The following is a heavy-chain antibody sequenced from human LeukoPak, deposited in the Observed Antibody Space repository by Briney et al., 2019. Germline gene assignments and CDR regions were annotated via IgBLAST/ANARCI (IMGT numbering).Heavy chain of an antibody. Sequence: PWGYLRCSCAGSAFTVSGNYMSRVRQAPGKGLVWVSIIYSGDSTYYAESVKGRFTISRDNSKNTLYLQMNSLRAEDTAVYYCARVFWEKDGFIGAFDIWGQGTMVTVSS. D-gene: IGHD3-3*01. J-gene: IGHJ3*02. V-gene: IGHV3-66*01. CDR3: ARVFWEKDGFIGAFDI. CDR2: IYSGDST. CDR1: AFTVSGNY.